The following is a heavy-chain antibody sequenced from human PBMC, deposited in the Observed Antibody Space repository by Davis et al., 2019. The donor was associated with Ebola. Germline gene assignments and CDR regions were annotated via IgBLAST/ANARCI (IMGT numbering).Heavy chain of an antibody. Sequence: PGGSLRLSCAASGFTFSSHAMSWVRQAPGKGLEWVSSISGSGGSKYYADSVKGRFTISRDNAKNSLYLQMNSLRAEDTAVYYCARVGRYFDWLFPDTFDYWGQGTLVTVSS. CDR3: ARVGRYFDWLFPDTFDY. CDR1: GFTFSSHA. V-gene: IGHV3-23*01. CDR2: ISGSGGSK. J-gene: IGHJ4*02. D-gene: IGHD3-9*01.